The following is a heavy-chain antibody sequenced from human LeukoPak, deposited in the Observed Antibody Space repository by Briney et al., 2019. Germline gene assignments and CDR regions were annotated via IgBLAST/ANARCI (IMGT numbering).Heavy chain of an antibody. J-gene: IGHJ6*03. D-gene: IGHD3-16*01. Sequence: SETLSLTCTVSGGSISSYYGSWIRQPPGKGLEWIGYIYYSGSTNYNPPLKSRVTISVDTSKNQFSLKLSSVTAADTAVYYCARASYGLYYYYYYMDVWGKGTTVTVSS. CDR2: IYYSGST. V-gene: IGHV4-59*01. CDR1: GGSISSYY. CDR3: ARASYGLYYYYYYMDV.